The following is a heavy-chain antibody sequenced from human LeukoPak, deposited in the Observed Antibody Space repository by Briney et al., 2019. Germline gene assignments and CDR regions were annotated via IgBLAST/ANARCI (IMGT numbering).Heavy chain of an antibody. V-gene: IGHV3-7*01. CDR1: GFTFSSYW. Sequence: GGSLRLSCAGSGFTFSSYWMSWVRQAPGKGLEWVANIKQDGSEKYYVDSVKGRFTISRDNARDSLYLQMNSLRDDDTSVYFCARDASALYWGRGTLVTVSS. J-gene: IGHJ4*02. D-gene: IGHD6-19*01. CDR3: ARDASALY. CDR2: IKQDGSEK.